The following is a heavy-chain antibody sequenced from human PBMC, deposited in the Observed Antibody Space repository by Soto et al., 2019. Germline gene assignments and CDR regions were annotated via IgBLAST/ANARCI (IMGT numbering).Heavy chain of an antibody. V-gene: IGHV1-69*13. J-gene: IGHJ2*01. CDR1: GGTFSSYA. CDR3: ARDTWVFRNPRWYFDL. CDR2: IIPIFGTA. Sequence: SVKVSCKASGGTFSSYAISWVRQAPGQGLEWMGGIIPIFGTANYAQKFQGRVTITADESTSTAYMELSSLRSEDTAVYYCARDTWVFRNPRWYFDLWGRGTLVTVSS. D-gene: IGHD1-1*01.